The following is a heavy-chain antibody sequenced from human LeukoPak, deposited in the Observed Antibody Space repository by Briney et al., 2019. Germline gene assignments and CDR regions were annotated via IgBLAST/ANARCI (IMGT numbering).Heavy chain of an antibody. CDR2: INHSGST. V-gene: IGHV4-34*01. CDR1: GGSFSGYY. CDR3: AIRKLRRAFDI. J-gene: IGHJ3*02. Sequence: PSETLSLTCAVYGGSFSGYYWSWIRQPPGKGLEWIGEINHSGSTNYNPSLKSRVTISVDTSKNQFSLKLSSVTAADTAVYCCAIRKLRRAFDIWGQGTMVTVSS. D-gene: IGHD1-14*01.